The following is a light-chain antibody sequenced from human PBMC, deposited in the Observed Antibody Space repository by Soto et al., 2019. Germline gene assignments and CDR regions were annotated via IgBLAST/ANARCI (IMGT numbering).Light chain of an antibody. J-gene: IGKJ5*01. Sequence: ETMLTQSPATLSASPGERVTLSCRASQSVSSYLAWYQQRPGQAPRLLIYDASNRATGIPARFSGSGSGTDFTLTISSLEPEDFAVYYCQQRSNWPPITFGQGTRLEIK. CDR3: QQRSNWPPIT. CDR2: DAS. CDR1: QSVSSY. V-gene: IGKV3-11*01.